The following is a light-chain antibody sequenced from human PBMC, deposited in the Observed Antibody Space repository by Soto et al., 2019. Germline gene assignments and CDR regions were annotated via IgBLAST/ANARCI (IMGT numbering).Light chain of an antibody. CDR3: QQYNNWPLT. CDR2: GAT. J-gene: IGKJ4*01. CDR1: QSISNN. Sequence: ETVMTQSPATLSVSPGERATLSCRAGQSISNNLAWYQRNPGQAPRLLIYGATTRATGIPSRFSGSGSGTEFTRTISSLQSEDFAVYYCQQYNNWPLTFGGGTKVEIK. V-gene: IGKV3-15*01.